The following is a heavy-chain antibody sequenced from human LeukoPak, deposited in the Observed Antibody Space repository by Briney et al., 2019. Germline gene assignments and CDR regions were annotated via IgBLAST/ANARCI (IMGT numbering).Heavy chain of an antibody. CDR3: ARGAIQVSGIDEFAS. CDR2: IGIRGDT. J-gene: IGHJ4*02. D-gene: IGHD6-19*01. CDR1: GFTFINYD. V-gene: IGHV3-13*01. Sequence: GGSLRLSCAASGFTFINYDMHWVRQVIGKGLEWVSAIGIRGDTHYSGSVRARFSISRENSEVSLYLQREGRRVKDTAVYYCARGAIQVSGIDEFASWGKGTLVTVSS.